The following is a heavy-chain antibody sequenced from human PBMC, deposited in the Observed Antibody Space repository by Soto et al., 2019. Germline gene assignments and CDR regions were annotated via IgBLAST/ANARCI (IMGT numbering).Heavy chain of an antibody. D-gene: IGHD3-22*01. Sequence: QVQLVQSGAEVKKPGASVKVSCKASGYTFTSYGISWVRQAPGQGLEWMGWISAYNGNTNYAQKLQGRVTMTTDTPTSTAYMELRSVRSDDTAVYYCARTYYYDSSGYYDLDAFDIWGQGTMVTVSS. CDR2: ISAYNGNT. V-gene: IGHV1-18*01. CDR1: GYTFTSYG. J-gene: IGHJ3*02. CDR3: ARTYYYDSSGYYDLDAFDI.